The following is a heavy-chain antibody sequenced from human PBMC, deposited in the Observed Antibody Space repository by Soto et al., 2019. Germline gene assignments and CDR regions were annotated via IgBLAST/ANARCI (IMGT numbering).Heavy chain of an antibody. Sequence: SETLSLTCTVSGGSISSYYWNWIRQPPGKGLEWIGYIYYSGSTNYNPSLKSRVTISVDTSKNQFSLKLSSVTAADTAVYYCARGNYYGSGSYPGLYYYYGMDVWGQGTTVTVSS. CDR2: IYYSGST. V-gene: IGHV4-59*01. D-gene: IGHD3-10*01. CDR3: ARGNYYGSGSYPGLYYYYGMDV. CDR1: GGSISSYY. J-gene: IGHJ6*02.